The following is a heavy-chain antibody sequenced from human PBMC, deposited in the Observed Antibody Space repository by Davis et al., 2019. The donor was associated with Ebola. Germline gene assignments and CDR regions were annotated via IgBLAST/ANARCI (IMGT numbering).Heavy chain of an antibody. J-gene: IGHJ6*04. CDR2: ISGGTT. Sequence: GESLKISCAASGFTFSSYAMSWVRQAPGKGLEWVSTISGGTTYYADSVKGRLTISRDNSKNTLYLQMNSLRAEDTAVYYCAKVGPHPTNYYYYGMDVWGKGTTVTVSS. CDR3: AKVGPHPTNYYYYGMDV. CDR1: GFTFSSYA. V-gene: IGHV3-23*01.